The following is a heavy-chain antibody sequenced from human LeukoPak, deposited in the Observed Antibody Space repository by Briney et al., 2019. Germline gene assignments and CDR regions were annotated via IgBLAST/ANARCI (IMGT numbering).Heavy chain of an antibody. V-gene: IGHV3-23*01. CDR2: ISGSGGST. D-gene: IGHD6-13*01. CDR3: ARYSSSWYEWFDP. CDR1: GFTFSSYA. J-gene: IGHJ5*02. Sequence: QTGGSLRLSCAASGFTFSSYAMSWVRQAPGKGLEWVSAISGSGGSTYCADSVKGRFTISRDNSKNTLYLQMNSLRAEDTAVYYCARYSSSWYEWFDPWGQGTLVTVSS.